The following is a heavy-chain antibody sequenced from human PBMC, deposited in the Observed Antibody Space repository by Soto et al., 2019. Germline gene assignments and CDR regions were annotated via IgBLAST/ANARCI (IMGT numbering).Heavy chain of an antibody. Sequence: PSETLSLTCTVSGGSISSYYWSWIRQPPGKGLEWIGYIYYSGSTNYNPSLKSRVTISVDTSKNQFSLKLSSVTAADTAVYYCAREGIATAFAIAPWGQGTLVTVSS. CDR2: IYYSGST. CDR3: AREGIATAFAIAP. CDR1: GGSISSYY. V-gene: IGHV4-59*01. J-gene: IGHJ5*02. D-gene: IGHD6-13*01.